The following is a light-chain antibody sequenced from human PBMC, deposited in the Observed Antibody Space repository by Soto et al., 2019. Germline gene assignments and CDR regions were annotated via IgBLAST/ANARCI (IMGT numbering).Light chain of an antibody. CDR2: GAS. V-gene: IGKV3-15*01. CDR1: QSVSSN. Sequence: EIVMTQSPATLSVSPGERATLSCRASQSVSSNLAWYQQKPGQAPRLLIYGASTRATGIPARFSGSGSGTEFTLTIGSLQSEDFAVYYCQQYNNWPPMYTFGQGPRWIS. J-gene: IGKJ2*01. CDR3: QQYNNWPPMYT.